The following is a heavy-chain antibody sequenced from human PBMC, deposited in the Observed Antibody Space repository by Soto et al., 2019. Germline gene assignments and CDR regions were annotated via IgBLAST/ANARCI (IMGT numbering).Heavy chain of an antibody. D-gene: IGHD4-17*01. V-gene: IGHV4-31*03. CDR1: GGPFSSGGYY. Sequence: SATLSVTCTVSGGPFSSGGYYWSWIRQEPGKGLEWIGYIYQNGDTSYNPSLKSRVTISADTSKTQFSLKLSSVTAADTAVYYCARGDSTVSSVFDYWGQGMLVTVSS. CDR3: ARGDSTVSSVFDY. CDR2: IYQNGDT. J-gene: IGHJ4*02.